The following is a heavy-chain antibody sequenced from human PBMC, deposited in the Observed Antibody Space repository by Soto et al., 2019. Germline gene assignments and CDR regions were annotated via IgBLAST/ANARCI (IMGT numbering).Heavy chain of an antibody. J-gene: IGHJ6*02. CDR2: IYYSGST. CDR1: GGSISSGGYY. CDR3: ARGVHEYDYYGMDV. V-gene: IGHV4-31*03. Sequence: QVQLQESGPGLVKPSQTLSLTCTVSGGSISSGGYYCSWIRQHPGKGLEWIGYIYYSGSTYYNPSLKIRVTISVDTSKNQLSLKLSSVTAADTAVYYCARGVHEYDYYGMDVWGQGTTVTVSS.